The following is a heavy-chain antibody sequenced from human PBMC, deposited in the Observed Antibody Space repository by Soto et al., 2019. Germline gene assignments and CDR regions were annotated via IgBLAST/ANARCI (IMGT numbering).Heavy chain of an antibody. CDR2: ISGSGGST. J-gene: IGHJ4*02. CDR3: AKDWGQLVFVFDY. CDR1: GFTFSSCA. D-gene: IGHD6-6*01. Sequence: EVHLLESGGGLVQPGGSLRLSCAASGFTFSSCAMNWVRQAPGKGLEWVSTISGSGGSTYYADSVKGRFTISRDNSKNTLYLQTNSLRAEDTAVYYCAKDWGQLVFVFDYWGQGTLVTVSS. V-gene: IGHV3-23*01.